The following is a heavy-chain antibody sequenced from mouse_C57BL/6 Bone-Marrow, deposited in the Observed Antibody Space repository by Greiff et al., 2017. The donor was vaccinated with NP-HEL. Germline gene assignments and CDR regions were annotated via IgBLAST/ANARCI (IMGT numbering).Heavy chain of an antibody. CDR2: IRNKANGYTT. CDR3: ASLAYYSNYVDY. J-gene: IGHJ2*01. Sequence: DVQLVESGGGLVQPGGSLSLSCAASGFTFTDYYMSWVRQPPGKALEWLGFIRNKANGYTTEYSASVKGRFTISRDNSQSILYLQMNALRAEDSATYYCASLAYYSNYVDYWGQGTTLTVSS. V-gene: IGHV7-3*01. D-gene: IGHD2-5*01. CDR1: GFTFTDYY.